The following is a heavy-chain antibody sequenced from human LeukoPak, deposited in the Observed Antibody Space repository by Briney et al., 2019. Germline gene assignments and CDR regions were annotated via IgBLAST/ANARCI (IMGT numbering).Heavy chain of an antibody. J-gene: IGHJ3*02. CDR2: ISSSGSTI. D-gene: IGHD3-9*01. CDR1: GFTFSSCE. CDR3: ARDGMADILTGYPFGAFDI. V-gene: IGHV3-48*03. Sequence: GGSLRLSCAASGFTFSSCEMNWVRQAPGKGLEWVSYISSSGSTIYYADSVKGRFTISRDNAKNSLYLQMNSLRAEDTAVYYCARDGMADILTGYPFGAFDIWGQGTMVTVSS.